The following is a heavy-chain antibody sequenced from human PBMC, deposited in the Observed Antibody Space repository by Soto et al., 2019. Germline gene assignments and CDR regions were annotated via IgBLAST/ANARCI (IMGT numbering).Heavy chain of an antibody. CDR2: IYYTGIT. Sequence: SETLSLTCTVSGVSISSYYWSWIRQSPGKGLEWIGYIYYTGITNYNPSLKSRVTISVDTSKNQFSLKLSSVTAADTAVYYCARLPSIVATEDYFDYWGQGTLVTVSS. V-gene: IGHV4-59*08. CDR3: ARLPSIVATEDYFDY. D-gene: IGHD5-12*01. J-gene: IGHJ4*02. CDR1: GVSISSYY.